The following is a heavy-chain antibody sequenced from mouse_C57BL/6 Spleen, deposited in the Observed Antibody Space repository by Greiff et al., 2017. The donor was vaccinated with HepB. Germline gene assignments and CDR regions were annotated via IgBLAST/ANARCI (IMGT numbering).Heavy chain of an antibody. CDR2: IDPETGGT. J-gene: IGHJ3*01. CDR3: TRGPLYDGYYLFFAY. D-gene: IGHD2-3*01. Sequence: QVQLQQSGAELVRPGASVTLSCKASGYTFTDYEMHWVKQTPVHGLEWIGAIDPETGGTAYNQKFKGKAILTADKSSSTAYMELRSLTSEDSAVYYCTRGPLYDGYYLFFAYWGQGTLVTVSA. CDR1: GYTFTDYE. V-gene: IGHV1-15*01.